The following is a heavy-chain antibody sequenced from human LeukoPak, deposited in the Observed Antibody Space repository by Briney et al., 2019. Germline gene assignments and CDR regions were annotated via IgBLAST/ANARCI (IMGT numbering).Heavy chain of an antibody. V-gene: IGHV4-34*01. Sequence: SETLSLTCAVYGGSFSGYYWSWIRQPPGKGLEWIGEINHSGSTNYNPSLKSRVTISVDTSKNQFSLKLSSVTAADTAVYYCARSYSDTNYYYYYMDVWGKGTTVTVSS. CDR1: GGSFSGYY. CDR3: ARSYSDTNYYYYYMDV. J-gene: IGHJ6*03. D-gene: IGHD4-17*01. CDR2: INHSGST.